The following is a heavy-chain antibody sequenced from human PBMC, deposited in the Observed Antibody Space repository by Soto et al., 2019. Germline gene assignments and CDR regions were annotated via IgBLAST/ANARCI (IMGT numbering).Heavy chain of an antibody. CDR3: ARLVDNYGYYYFDY. J-gene: IGHJ4*02. D-gene: IGHD5-18*01. V-gene: IGHV4-31*03. CDR2: IYYRGST. CDR1: GDSISNSAYY. Sequence: QVLLQESGPGLVTPSQTLSLTCTVSGDSISNSAYYWNLIRQHPEKGLEWMGYIYYRGSTYYNPSLKSRVTISVDTSKNQFSLKLASVTAADTAVYYCARLVDNYGYYYFDYWGRGILVTVSS.